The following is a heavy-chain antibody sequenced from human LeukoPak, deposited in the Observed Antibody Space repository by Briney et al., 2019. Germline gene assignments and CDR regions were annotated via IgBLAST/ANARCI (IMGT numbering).Heavy chain of an antibody. J-gene: IGHJ4*02. Sequence: SETLSLTCTVSGGSISSYCWSWIRQPPGKGLEWIGYIYYSGSTNYNPSLKSRVTISVDTSKNQFSLKPSSVTAADTAVYYCARTYSSSWIDYWGQGTLVTVSS. CDR3: ARTYSSSWIDY. CDR2: IYYSGST. CDR1: GGSISSYC. V-gene: IGHV4-59*08. D-gene: IGHD6-13*01.